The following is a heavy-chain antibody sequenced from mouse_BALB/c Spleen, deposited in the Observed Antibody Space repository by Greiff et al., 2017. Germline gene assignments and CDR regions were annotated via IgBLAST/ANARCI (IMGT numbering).Heavy chain of an antibody. V-gene: IGHV1-12*01. J-gene: IGHJ3*01. CDR1: GYTFTSYN. CDR2: IYPGNGDT. Sequence: QVQLQQSGAELVKPGASVKMSCKASGYTFTSYNMHWVKQTPGQGLEWIGAIYPGNGDTSYNQKFKGKATLTADKSSSPAYMQLSSLTSEDSAVYYCARSFTTAAWFAYWGEGTLVTVSA. D-gene: IGHD1-2*01. CDR3: ARSFTTAAWFAY.